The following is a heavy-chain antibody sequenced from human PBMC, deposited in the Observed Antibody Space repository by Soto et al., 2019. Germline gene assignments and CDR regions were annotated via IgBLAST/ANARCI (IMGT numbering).Heavy chain of an antibody. CDR1: GGSISSGGYY. CDR2: IYYSGST. CDR3: AKEGGIVGATAADY. D-gene: IGHD1-26*01. J-gene: IGHJ4*02. Sequence: QVQLQESGPGLVKPSQTLSLTCTVSGGSISSGGYYWSWIRQHPGKGLEWIGYIYYSGSTYYNPSLKSRVTISVNTSKNPFSLNLTSVTSSDTAVYYCAKEGGIVGATAADYWGQGTLVTVSS. V-gene: IGHV4-31*03.